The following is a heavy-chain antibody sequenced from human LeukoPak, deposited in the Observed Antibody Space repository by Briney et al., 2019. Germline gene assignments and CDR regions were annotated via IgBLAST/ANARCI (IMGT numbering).Heavy chain of an antibody. J-gene: IGHJ4*02. CDR2: ISAYNGNT. CDR1: GYTFTIYG. CDR3: ARQYSNYGYVYFDY. V-gene: IGHV1-18*01. Sequence: ASVNVSCTASGYTFTIYGISWVRQAPGQGLEWMGWISAYNGNTNYAQKLQGRVTMTTDTSTSTAYMELRSLRSDDTAVYYCARQYSNYGYVYFDYWGQGTLVTVSS. D-gene: IGHD4-11*01.